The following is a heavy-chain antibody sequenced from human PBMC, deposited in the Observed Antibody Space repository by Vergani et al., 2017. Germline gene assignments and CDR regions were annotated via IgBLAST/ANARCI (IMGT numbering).Heavy chain of an antibody. Sequence: QVQLQESGPGLVKPSQTLSLTCTVSGGSISSYYWSWIRQPAGKGLEWIGRIYTSGSTNYNPSLKSRVTMSVDTSKNQFSLKLSSVTAADTAVYYCARYSGSGSGGRAYYGMDVWGQGTTVTVSS. V-gene: IGHV4-4*07. D-gene: IGHD2-15*01. J-gene: IGHJ6*02. CDR2: IYTSGST. CDR3: ARYSGSGSGGRAYYGMDV. CDR1: GGSISSYY.